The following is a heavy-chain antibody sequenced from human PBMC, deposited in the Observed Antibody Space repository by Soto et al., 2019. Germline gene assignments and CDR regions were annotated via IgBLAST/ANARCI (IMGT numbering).Heavy chain of an antibody. CDR3: ARAGDAGVAADWFDS. CDR2: IWYDGSNK. CDR1: GFVFDVHG. J-gene: IGHJ5*01. V-gene: IGHV3-33*01. D-gene: IGHD3-3*01. Sequence: QVQLVESGGGEVQPGRSLRLSCAASGFVFDVHGMHWVRQAPGKGLEWVAVIWYDGSNKYYVDSVEGRFTISRDDSKNTVYLQMNSLRVEDTAVYYCARAGDAGVAADWFDSWGQGTRVTVSS.